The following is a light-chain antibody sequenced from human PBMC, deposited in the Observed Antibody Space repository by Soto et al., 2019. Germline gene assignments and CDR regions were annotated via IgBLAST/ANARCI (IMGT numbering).Light chain of an antibody. CDR2: EVT. V-gene: IGLV2-14*01. Sequence: QSVLTQPASVSGSPGQSITISCTGTSSDVGGYNYVSWYKQTPGKAPKLMIFEVTSRPSGVSNRFSGSKSGNTASLIISGLQAEDEADYYCSSYAGNSRYVFGTGTKVTVL. CDR1: SSDVGGYNY. CDR3: SSYAGNSRYV. J-gene: IGLJ1*01.